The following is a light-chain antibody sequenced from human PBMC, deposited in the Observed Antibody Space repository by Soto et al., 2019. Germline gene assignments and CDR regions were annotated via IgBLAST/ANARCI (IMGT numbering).Light chain of an antibody. CDR3: GTWHSTLSVEWV. CDR2: DDD. V-gene: IGLV1-51*01. Sequence: QSVATQPPSVSAAPGQKVTISCSGSNSNIGANSVSWYQHLPGTAPKVVIYDDDKRPSGIPDRFSGSKSGTSATLDITGLQIGDEADYYCGTWHSTLSVEWVFGGGTKVTVL. CDR1: NSNIGANS. J-gene: IGLJ3*02.